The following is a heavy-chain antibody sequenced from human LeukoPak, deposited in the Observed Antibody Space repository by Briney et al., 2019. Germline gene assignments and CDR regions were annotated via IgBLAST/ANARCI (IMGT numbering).Heavy chain of an antibody. Sequence: QPGGSLRLSCAASGFTFSSYWMHWVRQAPGKGLVWVSRLNSDGSNRSYADSVKGRFTISRDNAKNTLYLEMNSLRAEDTAVYYCARVRCGGDCSWFDPWGQGTLVTVSS. J-gene: IGHJ5*02. D-gene: IGHD2-21*02. V-gene: IGHV3-74*01. CDR3: ARVRCGGDCSWFDP. CDR2: LNSDGSNR. CDR1: GFTFSSYW.